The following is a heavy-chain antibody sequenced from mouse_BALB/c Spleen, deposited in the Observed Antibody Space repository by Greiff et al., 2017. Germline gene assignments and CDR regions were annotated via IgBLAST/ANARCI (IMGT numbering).Heavy chain of an antibody. V-gene: IGHV1-82*01. J-gene: IGHJ3*01. CDR3: ARDGNTGAY. CDR1: GYAFSSSW. Sequence: QVQLKQSGPELVKPGASVKISCKASGYAFSSSWMNWVKQRPGQGLEWIGRIYPGDGDTNYNGKFKGKATLTADKSSSTAYMQLSSLTSVDSAVYFCARDGNTGAYWGQGTLVTVSA. CDR2: IYPGDGDT. D-gene: IGHD2-1*01.